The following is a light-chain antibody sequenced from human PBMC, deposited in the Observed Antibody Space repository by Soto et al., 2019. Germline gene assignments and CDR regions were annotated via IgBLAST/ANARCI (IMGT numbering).Light chain of an antibody. CDR3: QQSYSTPRT. V-gene: IGKV1-5*03. J-gene: IGKJ1*01. Sequence: EIQMTQSPSTLSGSVGDRVTITCRASQTISSWLAWYQQKPGKAPKLLIYKASTLKSGVPSRFSGSGSGTDFTLTISSLQPEDFATYYCQQSYSTPRTFGQGTKVDIK. CDR2: KAS. CDR1: QTISSW.